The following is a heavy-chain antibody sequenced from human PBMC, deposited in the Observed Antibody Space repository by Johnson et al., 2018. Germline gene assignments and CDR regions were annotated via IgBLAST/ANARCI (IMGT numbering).Heavy chain of an antibody. CDR2: ISDRGSGGTT. D-gene: IGHD3-16*01. Sequence: VQLVESGGGVVQPGRSLRLSCTTSGFTFGDYGMSWFRQAPGKGPEWVSFISDRGSGGTTEYAESVKDRFTTSREDSKSTAYLQMDSLKIEDTAVYYCVRGYATHFYWGQGTLVTVSS. CDR1: GFTFGDYG. J-gene: IGHJ4*02. CDR3: VRGYATHFY. V-gene: IGHV3-49*03.